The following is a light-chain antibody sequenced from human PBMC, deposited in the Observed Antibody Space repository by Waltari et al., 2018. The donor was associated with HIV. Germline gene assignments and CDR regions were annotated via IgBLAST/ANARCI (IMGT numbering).Light chain of an antibody. V-gene: IGLV3-1*01. CDR3: QAWDSSTVV. Sequence: SYELTQPPSVSVSPGPTASITRSGDKLGETNDFWYQQKPGQSPVLVIYEDNKRPSGIPERFSGSNSGNTATLTISGTQAMDDADYYCQAWDSSTVVFGGGTKLTVL. J-gene: IGLJ2*01. CDR1: KLGETN. CDR2: EDN.